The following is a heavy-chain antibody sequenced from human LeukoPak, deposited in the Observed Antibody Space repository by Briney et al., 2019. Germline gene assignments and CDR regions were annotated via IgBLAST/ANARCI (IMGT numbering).Heavy chain of an antibody. D-gene: IGHD3-10*01. J-gene: IGHJ5*02. CDR1: GGSISSSSYY. CDR3: AGHYGSATGRVDP. Sequence: SETLSLTCTVSGGSISSSSYYWGWIRQPPGKGLEWIGSIYYSGSTYYNPSLKSRVTISVDTSKNQLSLKLSSVTAADTAVYYCAGHYGSATGRVDPWGQGTLVTVSS. CDR2: IYYSGST. V-gene: IGHV4-39*01.